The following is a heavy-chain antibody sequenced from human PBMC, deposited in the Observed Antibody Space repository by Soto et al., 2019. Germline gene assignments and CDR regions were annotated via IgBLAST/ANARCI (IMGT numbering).Heavy chain of an antibody. CDR3: ARGPDRSGGGTMDY. CDR1: GFMFSDYY. J-gene: IGHJ4*02. CDR2: CRNKANSHTT. V-gene: IGHV3-72*01. D-gene: IGHD3-22*01. Sequence: EVQLVESGGGLVQPGGSLRLPCAASGFMFSDYYMEWVRQAPGKGLEWVGRCRNKANSHTTAYAASVQGRFTLSRDDSKNSLYLQMNSLKTEDTAVYYCARGPDRSGGGTMDYWGQGTLVTVSS.